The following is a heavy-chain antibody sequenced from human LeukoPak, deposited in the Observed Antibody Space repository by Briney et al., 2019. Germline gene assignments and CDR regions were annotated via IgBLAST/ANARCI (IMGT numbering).Heavy chain of an antibody. D-gene: IGHD5-24*01. CDR1: GGTFSSYA. V-gene: IGHV1-69*13. CDR2: IIPIFGTA. Sequence: ASVKVSCKASGGTFSSYAISWVRQAPGQGLEWMGGIIPIFGTANYAQKFQGRVTITADESTSTAYMELSSLRSEDTAVYYCASQNGGYNRRGSYWYFDLWGRGTLVTVSS. J-gene: IGHJ2*01. CDR3: ASQNGGYNRRGSYWYFDL.